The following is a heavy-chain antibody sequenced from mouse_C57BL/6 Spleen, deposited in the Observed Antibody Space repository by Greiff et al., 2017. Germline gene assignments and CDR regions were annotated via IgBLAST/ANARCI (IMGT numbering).Heavy chain of an antibody. V-gene: IGHV1-53*01. J-gene: IGHJ3*01. Sequence: QVQLQQPGTELVKPGASVKLSCKASGYTFTSYWMHWVKQRPGQGLEWIGNINPSNGGTKYNEKFKSKATLTVDKSSSTAYMQLSSLTSEDSAVYYCARSRNYDSFFAYWGQGTLVTVSA. CDR2: INPSNGGT. CDR1: GYTFTSYW. CDR3: ARSRNYDSFFAY. D-gene: IGHD2-4*01.